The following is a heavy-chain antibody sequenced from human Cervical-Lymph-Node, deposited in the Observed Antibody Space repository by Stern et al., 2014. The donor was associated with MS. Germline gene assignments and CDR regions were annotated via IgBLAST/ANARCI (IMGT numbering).Heavy chain of an antibody. Sequence: VQLEESGAELKTPGSSVRISCKASGGTFTSYAINWVCHAPGPGPEWMGGIIPMFGTINYAQNFQGRVTISADESTGTAYMELTGLTSEDTAVFYCARDGRGNFFYFDLWGRGTLVTVSS. CDR2: IIPMFGTI. D-gene: IGHD4-23*01. CDR3: ARDGRGNFFYFDL. V-gene: IGHV1-69*01. CDR1: GGTFTSYA. J-gene: IGHJ2*01.